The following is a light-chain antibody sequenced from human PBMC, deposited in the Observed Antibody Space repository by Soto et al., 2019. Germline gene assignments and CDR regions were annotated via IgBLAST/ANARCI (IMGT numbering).Light chain of an antibody. J-gene: IGKJ4*01. V-gene: IGKV1-39*01. CDR1: QSITTH. Sequence: DIQMTQSPSSLSASVGDRVTITCRASQSITTHVIWYQQHPGRAPNLLIYAASGLQSGVASRFCASGNGSAFSLPITSLQAEDFATYYCQQSYSTPLTFGGGTKVDIK. CDR3: QQSYSTPLT. CDR2: AAS.